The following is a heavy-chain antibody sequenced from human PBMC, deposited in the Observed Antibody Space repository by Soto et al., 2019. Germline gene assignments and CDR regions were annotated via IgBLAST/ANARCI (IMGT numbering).Heavy chain of an antibody. CDR2: MDPNTGHS. Sequence: GASVKVSCTASGGSFKIYDVYWVRQASGQGLEWLGWMDPNTGHSVPSWKFQGRVTLSSNASATTTFMELTNLRSDDTAVYYCAKDWGVANYYDSAFQHWGQGTLVTVSS. D-gene: IGHD3-22*01. CDR1: GGSFKIYD. J-gene: IGHJ1*01. V-gene: IGHV1-8*01. CDR3: AKDWGVANYYDSAFQH.